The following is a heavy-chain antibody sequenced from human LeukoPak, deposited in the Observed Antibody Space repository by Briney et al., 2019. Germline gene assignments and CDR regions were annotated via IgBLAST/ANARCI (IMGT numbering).Heavy chain of an antibody. J-gene: IGHJ6*03. Sequence: SETLSLTCTVSGGSISSSYSYWGWIRQPPGKGLEWIGNIYYSGSTNYNPSLKSRVTISVDTSKNQFSLKLSSVTAADTAVYYCARERLEMATIDYYYYMDVWGKGTTVTISS. D-gene: IGHD5-24*01. CDR3: ARERLEMATIDYYYYMDV. CDR2: IYYSGST. V-gene: IGHV4-39*07. CDR1: GGSISSSYSY.